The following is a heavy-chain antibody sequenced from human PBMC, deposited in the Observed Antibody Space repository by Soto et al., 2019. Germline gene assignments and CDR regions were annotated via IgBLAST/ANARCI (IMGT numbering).Heavy chain of an antibody. J-gene: IGHJ4*02. CDR2: INPGNGNT. D-gene: IGHD3-9*01. CDR1: GYTFSAYA. V-gene: IGHV1-3*01. CDR3: AREDLLSGQTGYVY. Sequence: ASVKVSCKASGYTFSAYALHWVRQAPGQRLEWMGWINPGNGNTKYSQKFQGRVTFSRDTSATAAYMELSSLRSEDTALYYCAREDLLSGQTGYVYWGQGTLVTVSS.